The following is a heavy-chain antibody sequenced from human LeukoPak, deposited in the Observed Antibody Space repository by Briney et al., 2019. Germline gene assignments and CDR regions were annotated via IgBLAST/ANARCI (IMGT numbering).Heavy chain of an antibody. CDR2: IKQDGSEK. V-gene: IGHV3-7*01. J-gene: IGHJ4*02. Sequence: PGGSLRLSCAASGFTFSSYWMSWVRQAPGKGLEWVANIKQDGSEKYYVDSVKGRFTISRDNAKNSLYLQMNSLRAEDTAVYYCARVIEGGNSFFDYWGQGTLVTVSS. D-gene: IGHD4-23*01. CDR3: ARVIEGGNSFFDY. CDR1: GFTFSSYW.